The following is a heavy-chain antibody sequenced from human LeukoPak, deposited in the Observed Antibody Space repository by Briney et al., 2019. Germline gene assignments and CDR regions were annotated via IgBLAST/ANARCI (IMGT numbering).Heavy chain of an antibody. CDR3: VRWEASRVAFDI. J-gene: IGHJ3*02. Sequence: KPSETLSLTCTVSGGSISTYYWSWLRQPPGRGLEWIGYIYYSGITDYSPSLKSRVTISIDTSKKQFSLKLSSVTAADTAVYYCVRWEASRVAFDIWGQGTLVTVSS. D-gene: IGHD1-26*01. CDR1: GGSISTYY. V-gene: IGHV4-59*01. CDR2: IYYSGIT.